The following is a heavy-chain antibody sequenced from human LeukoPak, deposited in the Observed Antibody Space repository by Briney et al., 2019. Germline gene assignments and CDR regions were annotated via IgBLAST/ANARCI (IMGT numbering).Heavy chain of an antibody. CDR1: GYSFTNSW. CDR3: ARPHFDSSGYEFDS. D-gene: IGHD3-22*01. CDR2: IYPGGSDT. J-gene: IGHJ4*02. Sequence: GESLKISCKGSGYSFTNSWIGWVRQMPGKGLEWMGIIYPGGSDTRYSPSFQGQVTISADKSISTAYLQWSGLKASDTAMYYCARPHFDSSGYEFDSWGQGTLVTVST. V-gene: IGHV5-51*01.